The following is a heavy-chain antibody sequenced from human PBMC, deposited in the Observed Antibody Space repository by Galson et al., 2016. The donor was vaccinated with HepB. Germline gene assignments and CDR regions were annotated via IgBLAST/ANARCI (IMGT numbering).Heavy chain of an antibody. CDR3: ARDLGYYDSSGFYPTKYFDY. V-gene: IGHV4-59*01. CDR1: GGSISSYY. CDR2: ISHSGNT. D-gene: IGHD3-22*01. Sequence: ETLSLTCTVSGGSISSYYWSWIRQPPGKGLECIGYISHSGNTNYHPSLKSRVAMSIDMSKNQFSLKLTSVTAADTALYYCARDLGYYDSSGFYPTKYFDYWGQGTLVTVSS. J-gene: IGHJ4*02.